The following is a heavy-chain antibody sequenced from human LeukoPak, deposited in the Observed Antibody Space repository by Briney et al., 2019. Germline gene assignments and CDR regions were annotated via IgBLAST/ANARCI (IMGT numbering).Heavy chain of an antibody. CDR3: ARGSTPRGGGADFGY. Sequence: GGSLRLSCAAAGFTFSSYGMHWVRQAPGKGLEWVAFIRYDGSNKYYADSVKGRFTISRDNSLYLQMNSLRAEDTAVYYCARGSTPRGGGADFGYWGQGTLVTVSS. J-gene: IGHJ4*02. V-gene: IGHV3-30*02. CDR2: IRYDGSNK. D-gene: IGHD3-16*01. CDR1: GFTFSSYG.